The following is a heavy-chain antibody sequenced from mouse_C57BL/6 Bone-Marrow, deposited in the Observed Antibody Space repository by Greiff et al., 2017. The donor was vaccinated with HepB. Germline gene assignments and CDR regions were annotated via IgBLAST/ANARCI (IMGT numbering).Heavy chain of an antibody. V-gene: IGHV3-6*01. CDR3: ARDGYYGSSLFAY. J-gene: IGHJ3*01. CDR1: GYSITSGYY. Sequence: DVKLVESGPGLVKPSQSLSLTCSVTGYSITSGYYWNWIRQFPGNKLEWMGYISYDGSNNYNPSLKNRISITRDTSKNQFFLKLNSVTTEDTATYYCARDGYYGSSLFAYWGQGTLVTVSA. CDR2: ISYDGSN. D-gene: IGHD1-1*01.